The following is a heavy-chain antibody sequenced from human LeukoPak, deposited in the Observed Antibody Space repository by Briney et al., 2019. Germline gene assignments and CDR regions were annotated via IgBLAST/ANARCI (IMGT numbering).Heavy chain of an antibody. CDR3: AKDGGHWLVPRYYYYGMDV. V-gene: IGHV3-9*01. CDR1: GFTFDDYA. CDR2: ISWNSDTI. J-gene: IGHJ6*02. Sequence: PGRSLRLSCTASGFTFDDYAMHWVRQPPGKGLEWVSGISWNSDTIGYADSVKGRCTISRDNAKNSLYLQMNSLRAEDTALYYCAKDGGHWLVPRYYYYGMDVWGQGTTVTASS. D-gene: IGHD6-19*01.